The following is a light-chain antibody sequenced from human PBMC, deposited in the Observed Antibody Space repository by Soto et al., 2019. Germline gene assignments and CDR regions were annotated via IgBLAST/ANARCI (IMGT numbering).Light chain of an antibody. Sequence: DIVMTQSPDSLAVSLGERATINCKSSQSVLYSSNNKNYLAWYQQKPGQPPKLLIYWASTRESGVPDRFGGSGSGTDFTLTIGSLQAEDVAVYYGQQYYSAPRTFGGGTKVEIK. V-gene: IGKV4-1*01. CDR2: WAS. J-gene: IGKJ4*01. CDR1: QSVLYSSNNKNY. CDR3: QQYYSAPRT.